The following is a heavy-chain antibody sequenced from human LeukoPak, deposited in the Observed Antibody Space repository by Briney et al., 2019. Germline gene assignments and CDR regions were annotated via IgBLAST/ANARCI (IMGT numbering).Heavy chain of an antibody. V-gene: IGHV3-23*01. CDR3: ARDRIAVAARRFTGYYYMDV. D-gene: IGHD6-19*01. CDR1: GFTFSSYG. J-gene: IGHJ6*03. CDR2: ISGSGGST. Sequence: GGSLRLSCAASGFTFSSYGMSWVRQAPGKGLEWVSAISGSGGSTYYADSVEGRFTISRDNAKNSLCLQMNSLRAEDTAVYYCARDRIAVAARRFTGYYYMDVWGKGTTVTISS.